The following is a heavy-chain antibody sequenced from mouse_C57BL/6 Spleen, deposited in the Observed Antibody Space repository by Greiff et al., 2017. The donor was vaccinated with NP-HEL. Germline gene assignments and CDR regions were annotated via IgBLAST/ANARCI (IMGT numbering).Heavy chain of an antibody. CDR2: INPSNGGT. CDR1: GYTFTSYW. Sequence: QVQLQQPGTELVKPGASVKLSCKASGYTFTSYWMHWVKQRPGQGLEWIGNINPSNGGTNYNEKFKSKATLTVDKSSSTAYMQLSSLTSEDSAVYYCARRGVYYYGSSLNCDVWGTGTTVTVSS. J-gene: IGHJ1*03. V-gene: IGHV1-53*01. D-gene: IGHD1-1*01. CDR3: ARRGVYYYGSSLNCDV.